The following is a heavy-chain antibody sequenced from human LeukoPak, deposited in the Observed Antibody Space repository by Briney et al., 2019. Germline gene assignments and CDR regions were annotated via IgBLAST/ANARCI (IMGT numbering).Heavy chain of an antibody. J-gene: IGHJ4*02. CDR2: IKSKTDGGTT. Sequence: GGSLRLSCAASGFTFSNAWMSWVRQAPGKGLEWFGRIKSKTDGGTTDYAAPVKGRFTISRDDSKNTLYLQMNSLKTEDTAVYYCTTGSYDFWSGYYDYWGQGTLVTVSS. D-gene: IGHD3-3*01. CDR1: GFTFSNAW. V-gene: IGHV3-15*01. CDR3: TTGSYDFWSGYYDY.